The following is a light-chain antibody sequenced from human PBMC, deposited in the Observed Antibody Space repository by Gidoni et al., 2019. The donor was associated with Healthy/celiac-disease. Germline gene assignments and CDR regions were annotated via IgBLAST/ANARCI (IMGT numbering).Light chain of an antibody. V-gene: IGLV3-19*01. CDR2: GKN. J-gene: IGLJ1*01. Sequence: SSELTQDLAVSVALGQTVRITCQGDSLRSYYASWYQQKPGQAPVLVIYGKNNRPSGIPDRFSGSSSGNTASLTVTGAQAEDEAEYYCNSRDSSGNHPFGTGTKVTVL. CDR1: SLRSYY. CDR3: NSRDSSGNHP.